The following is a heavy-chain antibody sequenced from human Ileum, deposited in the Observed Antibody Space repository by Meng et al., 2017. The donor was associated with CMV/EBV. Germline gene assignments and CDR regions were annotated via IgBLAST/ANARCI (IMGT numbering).Heavy chain of an antibody. CDR3: ARGPPAARGYFQH. V-gene: IGHV3-48*04. Sequence: GGSLRLSCAASGFTFSNYSMNWVRQTPGKGLEWVSYISGSSTTIYYADSVKGRFTISRDNTKNSLYLQMNSLRAEDTAVYYCARGPPAARGYFQHRGQGTLVTVSS. J-gene: IGHJ1*01. D-gene: IGHD2-2*01. CDR2: ISGSSTTI. CDR1: GFTFSNYS.